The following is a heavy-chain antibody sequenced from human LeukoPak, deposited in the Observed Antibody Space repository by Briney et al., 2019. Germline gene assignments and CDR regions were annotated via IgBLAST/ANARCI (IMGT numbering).Heavy chain of an antibody. CDR2: ISGSGGST. Sequence: GGSLRLSCAASGFTVSSNYMSWVRQAPGKGLEWVSAISGSGGSTYYADSVKGRFTISRDNSKNTLYLQMNSLRAEDTAVYYCAKDNYGSGSYQDYWGQGTLVTVSS. J-gene: IGHJ4*02. V-gene: IGHV3-23*01. CDR3: AKDNYGSGSYQDY. CDR1: GFTVSSNY. D-gene: IGHD3-10*01.